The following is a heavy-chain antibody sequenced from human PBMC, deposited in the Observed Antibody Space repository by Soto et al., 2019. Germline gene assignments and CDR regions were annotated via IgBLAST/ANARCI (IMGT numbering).Heavy chain of an antibody. D-gene: IGHD1-26*01. CDR2: VSPRSGSA. J-gene: IGHJ6*02. Sequence: GASVKVSCKASGYTFSDYYIHWVRQAPGQGLEWMGWVSPRSGSANFAQRFQGRVSMTRDTSITKAYMELRRLKSDDTAVYYCARGPYFGPAYGMAVWGQGTQVTVSS. CDR3: ARGPYFGPAYGMAV. CDR1: GYTFSDYY. V-gene: IGHV1-2*02.